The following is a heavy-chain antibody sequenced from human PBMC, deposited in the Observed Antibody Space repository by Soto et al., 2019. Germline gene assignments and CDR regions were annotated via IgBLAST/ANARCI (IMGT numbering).Heavy chain of an antibody. V-gene: IGHV4-34*01. Sequence: QVQLQQWGAGLLKPSETLSLTCAVNTESFSNYYWSWIRQPPGKGLEWVGEINDSGNTNYSPSLKGRVTISVDTSKNQFSLKLASVTAADTAIYYCVGGRGRLVGFDYWGQGTLVTASS. CDR2: INDSGNT. CDR3: VGGRGRLVGFDY. D-gene: IGHD2-8*02. J-gene: IGHJ4*02. CDR1: TESFSNYY.